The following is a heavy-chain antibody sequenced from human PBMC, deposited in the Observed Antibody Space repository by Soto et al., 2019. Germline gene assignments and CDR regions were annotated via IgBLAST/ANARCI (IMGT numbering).Heavy chain of an antibody. CDR2: IYGDATT. CDR3: ARDLNEVAATGTSPFDY. CDR1: GFSVSSNY. J-gene: IGHJ4*02. Sequence: PGGSLRLSCAASGFSVSSNYMSWVRQAPWKGLEWVSIIYGDATTNYADSVKGRFTISRDSSKNTLHLQMNSLRADDTAVYYCARDLNEVAATGTSPFDYWGQGTLVTVSS. D-gene: IGHD6-13*01. V-gene: IGHV3-53*01.